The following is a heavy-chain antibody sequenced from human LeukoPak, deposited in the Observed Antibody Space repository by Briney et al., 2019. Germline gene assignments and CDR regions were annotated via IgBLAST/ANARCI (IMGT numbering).Heavy chain of an antibody. CDR1: GFIFSNYW. D-gene: IGHD2-2*01. J-gene: IGHJ6*02. Sequence: GGSLRLSCAASGFIFSNYWMGWVRQAPGKRPEWVANMNKDGSEKYYADSVKGRFTISRDNARNSVYLQMNSLRVEDTAVYYCASCGGVQVVPAAICVGYYYYGMDVRGQGTTVTVSS. CDR3: ASCGGVQVVPAAICVGYYYYGMDV. V-gene: IGHV3-7*03. CDR2: MNKDGSEK.